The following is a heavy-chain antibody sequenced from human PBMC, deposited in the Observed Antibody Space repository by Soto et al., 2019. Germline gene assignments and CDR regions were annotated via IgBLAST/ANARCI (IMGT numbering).Heavy chain of an antibody. J-gene: IGHJ2*01. V-gene: IGHV1-18*01. CDR1: GYTFTSYG. D-gene: IGHD3-9*01. CDR2: ISAYNGNT. CDR3: VTTVHYDILTGSAYWYFDL. Sequence: ASVKVACKASGYTFTSYGISWVRQAPGQGLEWMGWISAYNGNTNYAQKLQGRVTMTTDTSTSTAYMELRSLRSDDTAVYYCVTTVHYDILTGSAYWYFDLRG.